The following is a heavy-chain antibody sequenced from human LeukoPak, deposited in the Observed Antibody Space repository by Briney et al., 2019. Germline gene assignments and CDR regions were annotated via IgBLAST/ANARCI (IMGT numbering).Heavy chain of an antibody. CDR3: AKDHRGNGYYLDY. CDR2: ISGSGGNT. CDR1: GFTFSSYA. Sequence: GGSLRLSCAASGFTFSSYAMGWVRQAPGKGLEWVSAISGSGGNTYYADSVKGRFTISRDNSKDTLYLQMNSLRAEDTALYYCAKDHRGNGYYLDYWGQGTLVTVSS. J-gene: IGHJ4*02. D-gene: IGHD3-22*01. V-gene: IGHV3-23*01.